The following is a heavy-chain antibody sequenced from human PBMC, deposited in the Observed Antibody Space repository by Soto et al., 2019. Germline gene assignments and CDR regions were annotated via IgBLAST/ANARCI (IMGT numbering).Heavy chain of an antibody. V-gene: IGHV3-30-3*01. CDR3: ARSLSYYDSSGYYDYGMDV. Sequence: QVQLVESGGGVVQPGRSLRLSCAASGFTFSSYAMHWVRQAPGKGLEWVAVISYDGSNKYYADSVKGRFTISRDNSKNTLYLYSNSLRAEDTAVYYCARSLSYYDSSGYYDYGMDVWGQGTTVTVSS. J-gene: IGHJ6*02. D-gene: IGHD3-22*01. CDR1: GFTFSSYA. CDR2: ISYDGSNK.